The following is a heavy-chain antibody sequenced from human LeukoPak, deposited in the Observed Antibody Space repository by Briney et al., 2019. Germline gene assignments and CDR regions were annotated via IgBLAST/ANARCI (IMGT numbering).Heavy chain of an antibody. CDR1: GFTFSSYA. V-gene: IGHV3-23*01. CDR2: ISGSGGST. CDR3: AKDRSGSYYIYSMDV. J-gene: IGHJ6*02. Sequence: GGSLRLSCAASGFTFSSYAMSWVRQAPGKGLEWVSAISGSGGSTYYADSVKGRFTISRDNSKNTLYLQMNSLRAEDTAVYYCAKDRSGSYYIYSMDVWGQGTTVTVSS. D-gene: IGHD1-26*01.